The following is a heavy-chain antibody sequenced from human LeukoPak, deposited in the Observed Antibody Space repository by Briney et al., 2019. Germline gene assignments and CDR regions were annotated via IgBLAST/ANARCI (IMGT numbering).Heavy chain of an antibody. CDR3: ARHFAYSSSSYFDY. J-gene: IGHJ4*02. Sequence: SETLSLTCSVSGGSVSNYYWSWIRQPPGKGLEWIGYVYYTGSTNYNPSLRSRVTMFEDKSKNQFSLRLYSVTVADTAVYYCARHFAYSSSSYFDYWGQGSLVTISS. V-gene: IGHV4-59*08. D-gene: IGHD6-6*01. CDR1: GGSVSNYY. CDR2: VYYTGST.